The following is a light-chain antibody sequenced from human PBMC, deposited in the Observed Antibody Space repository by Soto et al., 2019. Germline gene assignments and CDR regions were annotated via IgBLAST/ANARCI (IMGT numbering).Light chain of an antibody. CDR2: VAS. V-gene: IGKV3-15*01. Sequence: EMVMTQSPATLSVSPGERVTLSCRASQSVSSYLAWYQQKPGQPPRLLIYVASTRAAGIPARFSGSGSGTEFTLTISILQSEEFAVYYCQQYKDCPPRLGQGTKLEIK. CDR1: QSVSSY. CDR3: QQYKDCPPR. J-gene: IGKJ1*01.